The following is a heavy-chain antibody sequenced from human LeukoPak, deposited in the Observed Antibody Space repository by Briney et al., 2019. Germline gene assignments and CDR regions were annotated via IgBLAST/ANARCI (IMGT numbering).Heavy chain of an antibody. J-gene: IGHJ4*02. CDR3: AREPYDSSGYYAQLDY. CDR1: GGSISSYY. V-gene: IGHV4-34*01. D-gene: IGHD3-22*01. CDR2: INHSGST. Sequence: SETLSLTCTVSGGSISSYYWSWIRQPPGKGLEWIGEINHSGSTNYNPSLKSRVTISVDTSKNQFSLKLSSVTAADTAVYYCAREPYDSSGYYAQLDYWGQGTLVTVSS.